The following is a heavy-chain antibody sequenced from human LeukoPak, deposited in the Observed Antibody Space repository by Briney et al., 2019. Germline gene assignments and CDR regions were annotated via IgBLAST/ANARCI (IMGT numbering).Heavy chain of an antibody. V-gene: IGHV4-30-4*08. Sequence: SETLSLTCTVSGGSISSGDYYWSWIRQPPGKGLEWIGYIYYSGSTYYNPSLKSRVTISVDTSKNQFSLKLSSVTAADTAVYYCASGDHGDYGGDAFDIWGQGTMVTVSS. CDR1: GGSISSGDYY. J-gene: IGHJ3*02. CDR3: ASGDHGDYGGDAFDI. CDR2: IYYSGST. D-gene: IGHD4-17*01.